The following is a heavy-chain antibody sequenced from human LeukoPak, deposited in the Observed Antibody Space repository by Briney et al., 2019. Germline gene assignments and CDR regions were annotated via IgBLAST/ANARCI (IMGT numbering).Heavy chain of an antibody. D-gene: IGHD6-13*01. CDR1: GFTFSSYA. V-gene: IGHV3-64*04. Sequence: PGGSLRLSCAASGFTFSSYAMHWVRQAPGKGLEYVSAISSNGGSTYYADSVKGRFTISRDNSKNTLYLQMNSLRAEDTAVYYCAKAIESYTAAVTFDYWGQGTLVTVSS. J-gene: IGHJ4*02. CDR3: AKAIESYTAAVTFDY. CDR2: ISSNGGST.